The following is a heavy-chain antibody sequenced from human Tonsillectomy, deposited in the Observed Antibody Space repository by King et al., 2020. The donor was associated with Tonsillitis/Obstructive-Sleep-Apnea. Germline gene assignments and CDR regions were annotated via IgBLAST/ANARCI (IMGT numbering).Heavy chain of an antibody. V-gene: IGHV2-5*02. D-gene: IGHD3-22*01. Sequence: ITLKESGPTLVKPTQTLTLTCTFSGFSLSTSGVGVGWIRQPPGKALEWLALIYWDDDMRYSPSLKSMLTITKDTSKNQVFLTMTNMDPVDTATYYCAHGAQYYYDSSGYYGYYFDYWGQGTLVTVSS. CDR3: AHGAQYYYDSSGYYGYYFDY. CDR2: IYWDDDM. CDR1: GFSLSTSGVG. J-gene: IGHJ4*02.